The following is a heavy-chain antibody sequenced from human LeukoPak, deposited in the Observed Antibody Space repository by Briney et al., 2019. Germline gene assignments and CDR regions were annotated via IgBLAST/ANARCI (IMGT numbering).Heavy chain of an antibody. CDR1: GGSISSGGYY. CDR3: AREHRPYYYYGMDV. J-gene: IGHJ6*02. Sequence: PSETLSLTCTVSGGSISSGGYYWSWIRQHPGKGLEWIGYIYYSGSTNYNPSLKSRVTISVDTSKNQFSLKLSSVTAADTAVYYCAREHRPYYYYGMDVWGQGTTVTVSS. V-gene: IGHV4-61*08. CDR2: IYYSGST.